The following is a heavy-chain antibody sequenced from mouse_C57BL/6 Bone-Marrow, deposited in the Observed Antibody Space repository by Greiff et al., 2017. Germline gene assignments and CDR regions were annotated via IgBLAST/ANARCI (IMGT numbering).Heavy chain of an antibody. CDR3: TTDSNSDY. Sequence: EVQLQQSGAELVRPGASVKLSCTASGFNIKDDYMHWVKQRPEQGLEWIGWIDPENGDTEYASKFQGKATITADTSSNTAYLQLSSLTSEDTAVYYCTTDSNSDYWGQGTTLTVSS. CDR1: GFNIKDDY. D-gene: IGHD2-5*01. V-gene: IGHV14-4*01. CDR2: IDPENGDT. J-gene: IGHJ2*01.